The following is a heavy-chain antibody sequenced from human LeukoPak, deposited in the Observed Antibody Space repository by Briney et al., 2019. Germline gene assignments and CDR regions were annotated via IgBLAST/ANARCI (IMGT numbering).Heavy chain of an antibody. CDR2: ISAYNGDR. J-gene: IGHJ4*02. CDR1: GYTFTNYG. CDR3: ARDHNEIVPAAS. D-gene: IGHD2-2*01. Sequence: ASVKVSCKTSGYTFTNYGISWVRQAPGQGLEWMGWISAYNGDRNYAQKLQGRVTMTTDTSTSTAYMELRSLRSDDTAVYYCARDHNEIVPAASWGQGTLVTVSS. V-gene: IGHV1-18*01.